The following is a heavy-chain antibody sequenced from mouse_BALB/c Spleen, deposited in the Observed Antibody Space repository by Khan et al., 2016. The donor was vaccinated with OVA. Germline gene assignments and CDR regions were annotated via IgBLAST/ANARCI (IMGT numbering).Heavy chain of an antibody. J-gene: IGHJ2*01. CDR3: ATYYYGSSRYFDY. V-gene: IGHV14-3*02. CDR2: IDPANGNT. CDR1: GFNIKDTY. D-gene: IGHD1-1*01. Sequence: MQLKQSGAEFVKPGASVRLSCTASGFNIKDTYMHWVKQRPEQGLEWIGRIDPANGNTKYDPKFQGKATITADTSSNTAYLQLSSLTSEDTAVYYCATYYYGSSRYFDYWGQGTTLTVSS.